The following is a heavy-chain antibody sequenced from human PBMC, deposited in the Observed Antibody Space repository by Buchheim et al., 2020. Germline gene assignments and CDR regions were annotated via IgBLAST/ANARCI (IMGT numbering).Heavy chain of an antibody. D-gene: IGHD5-18*01. Sequence: EVQLLESGGGLVQPGGSLRLSCAASGFTFSSYAMSWVRQAPGKGLEWVSAISGSGGSTYYADSVKGRFTISRDNSKNTLYLQMNSLRAEDTAVYYCAKGKEYSYGQDYDYYYGMDVWGQGTT. CDR1: GFTFSSYA. V-gene: IGHV3-23*01. J-gene: IGHJ6*02. CDR2: ISGSGGST. CDR3: AKGKEYSYGQDYDYYYGMDV.